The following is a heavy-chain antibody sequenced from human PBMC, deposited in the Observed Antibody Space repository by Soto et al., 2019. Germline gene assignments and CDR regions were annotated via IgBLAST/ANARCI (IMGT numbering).Heavy chain of an antibody. J-gene: IGHJ6*03. D-gene: IGHD2-2*01. Sequence: ASVKVSCKASGYTFTSYDINWVRQATGQGLEWMGWMNPNSGNTGYAQKFQGRVTMTRNTSISTAYMELSSLRSEDTAVYYCAKVVGPAAIDYYYYYMDVWGKGTTVTVSS. V-gene: IGHV1-8*01. CDR3: AKVVGPAAIDYYYYYMDV. CDR1: GYTFTSYD. CDR2: MNPNSGNT.